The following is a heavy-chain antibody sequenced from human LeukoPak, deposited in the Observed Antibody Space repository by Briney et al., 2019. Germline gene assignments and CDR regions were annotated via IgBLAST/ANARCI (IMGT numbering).Heavy chain of an antibody. J-gene: IGHJ6*02. CDR2: INHSGST. Sequence: KPSETLSLTCAVYGGSFSGYYWSWILQPPGKGLEWIGEINHSGSTNYNPSLKSRVTISVDTSKNQFSLKLSSVTAADTAVYYCARGVHYYYGMDVWGQGTTITVSS. CDR3: ARGVHYYYGMDV. CDR1: GGSFSGYY. V-gene: IGHV4-34*01. D-gene: IGHD6-6*01.